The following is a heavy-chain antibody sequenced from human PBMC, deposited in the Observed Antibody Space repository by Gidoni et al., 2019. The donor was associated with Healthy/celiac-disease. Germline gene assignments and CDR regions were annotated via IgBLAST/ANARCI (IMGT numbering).Heavy chain of an antibody. J-gene: IGHJ4*02. D-gene: IGHD2-15*01. Sequence: QVQLVQSGAEVKKPGSSVQVSCRASGGTFSRYAISWGRQAPGQGLEWMGGNIPIFGTANYAQKFQGRVTITADESTSTAFMELSSLRSEDTAVYYCARDSGRSALILDWGQGTLVTVSS. CDR1: GGTFSRYA. CDR2: NIPIFGTA. CDR3: ARDSGRSALILD. V-gene: IGHV1-69*01.